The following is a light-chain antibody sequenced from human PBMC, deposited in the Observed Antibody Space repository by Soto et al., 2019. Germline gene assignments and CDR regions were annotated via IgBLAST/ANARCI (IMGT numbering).Light chain of an antibody. J-gene: IGKJ1*01. CDR3: KQYNDWPLT. Sequence: IVMTQSPATLSVSPGDRATLSCRSSQPVNNNLAWYQHKPGQAHRLLIYGAYNRATAIQPRFSGTGSGTEFTLTIRSLQSEDFALYYCKQYNDWPLTLGQGTKVDI. V-gene: IGKV3-15*01. CDR2: GAY. CDR1: QPVNNN.